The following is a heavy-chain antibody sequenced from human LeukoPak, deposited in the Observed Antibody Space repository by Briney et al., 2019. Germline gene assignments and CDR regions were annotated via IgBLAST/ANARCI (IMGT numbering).Heavy chain of an antibody. CDR1: GFTVSSNY. D-gene: IGHD3-10*01. Sequence: GGSLRLSCAASGFTVSSNYMSLVGQAPGKGLEWVSVIYSGGSTYYADSVKGRFTISRDNSKNTLYLQMNSLRAEDTAVYYCAAPRESLWFGNYAAPDAFDIWGQGTMVTVSS. CDR3: AAPRESLWFGNYAAPDAFDI. V-gene: IGHV3-66*01. J-gene: IGHJ3*02. CDR2: IYSGGST.